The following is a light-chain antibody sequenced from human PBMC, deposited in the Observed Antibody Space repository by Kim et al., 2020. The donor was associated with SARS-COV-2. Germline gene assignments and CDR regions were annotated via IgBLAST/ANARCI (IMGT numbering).Light chain of an antibody. Sequence: ELTQPPSASGTPGQRVTISCSGSSPNIGSNNVVWYQQLPGAAPNLLIYSNNQRPSGIPDRFSGSRSGTSASLAISGLQSGDEADYYCAVWDDILKQGVFGGGTQLTVL. CDR3: AVWDDILKQGV. V-gene: IGLV1-44*01. CDR1: SPNIGSNN. J-gene: IGLJ3*02. CDR2: SNN.